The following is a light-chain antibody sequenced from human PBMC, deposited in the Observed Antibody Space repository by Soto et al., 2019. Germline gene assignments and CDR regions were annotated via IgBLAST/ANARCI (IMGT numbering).Light chain of an antibody. V-gene: IGKV3-15*01. CDR3: QQYDNWPWT. CDR2: GAS. J-gene: IGKJ1*01. CDR1: QSISDT. Sequence: EILIPQSPATLSVSPGGRATLSCRASQSISDTLAWYQQTTGQPPRILIYGASRRATGFPARFRGSGSGTDFTLPLSRLQSEDVAVDYCQQYDNWPWTFGQGTQVEIK.